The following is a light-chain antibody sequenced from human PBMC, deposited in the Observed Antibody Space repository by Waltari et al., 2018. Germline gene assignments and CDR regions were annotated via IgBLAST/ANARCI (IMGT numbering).Light chain of an antibody. CDR2: WAS. Sequence: DIVLTQFPESVAVALGPTATITCKSSQTILSSYNNKTFLAWYQQKAGHPPRLLIYWASTRESGVPDRFSGGGAGTDVTLTISGLQAEDVAVYYCQQYYSGPPWTFGQGTKVEIK. CDR3: QQYYSGPPWT. CDR1: QTILSSYNNKTF. V-gene: IGKV4-1*01. J-gene: IGKJ1*01.